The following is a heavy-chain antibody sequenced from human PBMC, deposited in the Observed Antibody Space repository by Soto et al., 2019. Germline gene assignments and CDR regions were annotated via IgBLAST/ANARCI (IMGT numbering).Heavy chain of an antibody. CDR1: GFTFSDYA. J-gene: IGHJ6*02. Sequence: PGGSLRLSCSASGFTFSDYAMHWVRQSPGKGLEHFSQINRNGTFTFYADSEKRRITIARDNSKNTLYLQMNSLVGDDTAEYYCVKDHPSLEVWGQGTTVTVSS. V-gene: IGHV3-64D*06. D-gene: IGHD3-10*01. CDR2: INRNGTFT. CDR3: VKDHPSLEV.